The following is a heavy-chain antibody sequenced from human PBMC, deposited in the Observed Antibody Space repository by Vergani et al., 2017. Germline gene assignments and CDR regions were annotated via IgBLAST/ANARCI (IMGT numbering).Heavy chain of an antibody. V-gene: IGHV1-46*03. J-gene: IGHJ4*02. CDR2: ISPDGFST. D-gene: IGHD3-9*01. CDR1: GFTFTSYH. CDR3: AREPPLTGFFDY. Sequence: QVQLVQSGAEVKKPGASVRVSCKASGFTFTSYHIHCVRQAPGQGLEWVGVISPDGFSTFYAQKFQGRVTITRDTSTSTVYVEVTSLRSDDTAVYYCAREPPLTGFFDYWGQGTLVTVSS.